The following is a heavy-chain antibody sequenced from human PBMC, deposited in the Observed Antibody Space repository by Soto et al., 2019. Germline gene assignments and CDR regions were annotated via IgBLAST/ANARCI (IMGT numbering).Heavy chain of an antibody. Sequence: LETLSLTCAVYGGSFSGYYWSWIRQPPGKGLEWIGEINHSGSTNYNPSLKSRVTISVDTSKNQFSLKLSSVTAADTAVYYCARGKTGATLFDYWGQGTLVTVSS. J-gene: IGHJ4*02. V-gene: IGHV4-34*01. CDR3: ARGKTGATLFDY. CDR2: INHSGST. CDR1: GGSFSGYY. D-gene: IGHD1-26*01.